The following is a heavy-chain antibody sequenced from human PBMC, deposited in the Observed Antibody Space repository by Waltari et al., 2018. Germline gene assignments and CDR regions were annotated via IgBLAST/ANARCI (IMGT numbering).Heavy chain of an antibody. CDR1: GGSISSGGYY. CDR3: AREGDCSSTSCPRDL. Sequence: QVQLQESGPGLVKPSQTLSLTCTVSGGSISSGGYYWSWIRQHPGKGLEWIGYIYYSGSTYYNTSLKSRVTISVATSKTQFSRKLSSGTAADTAVYYCAREGDCSSTSCPRDLWGRGTLVTVSS. V-gene: IGHV4-31*03. D-gene: IGHD2-2*01. CDR2: IYYSGST. J-gene: IGHJ2*01.